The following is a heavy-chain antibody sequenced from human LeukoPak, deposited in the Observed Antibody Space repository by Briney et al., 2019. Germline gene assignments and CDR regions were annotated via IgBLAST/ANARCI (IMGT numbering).Heavy chain of an antibody. D-gene: IGHD3-9*01. CDR2: IYSGGST. Sequence: SGGSLRLSCAASGFTVSSNYMSWVRQAPGKGLEWVSVIYSGGSTYYADSVKGRFTISRDNSKNTLYLQMNSLRAEDTAVYYCARGVYDILTGYYNYYYYYGMDVWAKGPRSPSP. J-gene: IGHJ6*02. V-gene: IGHV3-66*01. CDR3: ARGVYDILTGYYNYYYYYGMDV. CDR1: GFTVSSNY.